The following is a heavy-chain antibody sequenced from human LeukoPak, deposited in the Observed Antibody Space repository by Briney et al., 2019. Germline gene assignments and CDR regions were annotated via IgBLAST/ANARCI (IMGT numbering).Heavy chain of an antibody. J-gene: IGHJ5*02. V-gene: IGHV1-8*03. D-gene: IGHD3-9*01. CDR2: MNPNSGNT. Sequence: GASVKVSCKASGYTFTSYDIKWVRQATGQGLEWMGWMNPNSGNTGYAQKFQGRVTITRNTSISTAYMELSSLRSEDTAVYYCARGRLRYFDWLRPSNWFDPWGQGTLVTVSS. CDR1: GYTFTSYD. CDR3: ARGRLRYFDWLRPSNWFDP.